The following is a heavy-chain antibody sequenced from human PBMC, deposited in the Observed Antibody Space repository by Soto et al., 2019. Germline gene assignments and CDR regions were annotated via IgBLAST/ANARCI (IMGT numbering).Heavy chain of an antibody. CDR3: ARGRDGDY. CDR2: ISAHNGNT. Sequence: QAHLVQSGPEVKKPGASVKVSCKGSGYIFTSYGIAWVRQAPGQGLEWMGWISAHNGNTEYAQKFQGRVTVTRDTSTSTAYLKLRSLRSDDKALYYCARGRDGDYWGQGALVTVSS. CDR1: GYIFTSYG. V-gene: IGHV1-18*01. J-gene: IGHJ4*02.